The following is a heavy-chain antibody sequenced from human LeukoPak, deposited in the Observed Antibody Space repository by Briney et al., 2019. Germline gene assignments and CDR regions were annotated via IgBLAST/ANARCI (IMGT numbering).Heavy chain of an antibody. CDR3: ARGAAGAEASNFGMDV. CDR2: ISTYNGNT. V-gene: IGHV1-18*01. D-gene: IGHD3-10*01. J-gene: IGHJ6*02. Sequence: ASVTVSCKASGYTFINYAISWVRQAPGQGLESMGWISTYNGNTNYAQKVQGRVTMTTDTSTSTVYMELRSLKSDDTAVYYCARGAAGAEASNFGMDVWGQGTTVIVSS. CDR1: GYTFINYA.